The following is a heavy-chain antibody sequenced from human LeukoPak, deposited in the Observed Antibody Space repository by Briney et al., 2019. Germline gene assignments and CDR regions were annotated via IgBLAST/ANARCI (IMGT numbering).Heavy chain of an antibody. V-gene: IGHV4-59*01. CDR1: GGSISTFH. CDR2: NHNSGST. J-gene: IGHJ3*02. Sequence: PSETLSLTCTVSGGSISTFHWSWIRQPPGRGLEWIAFNHNSGSTNYNPSLNSRVTISVDTSKNQFFLKLSSVTAADTAVYYCARELIVGATMAFDIWGQGTRVTVSS. CDR3: ARELIVGATMAFDI. D-gene: IGHD1-26*01.